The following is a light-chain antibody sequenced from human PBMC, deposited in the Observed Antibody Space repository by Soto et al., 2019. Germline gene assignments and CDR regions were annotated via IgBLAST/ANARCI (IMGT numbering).Light chain of an antibody. CDR3: QSYDSSLSAR. J-gene: IGLJ2*01. CDR2: GNT. Sequence: QSVLTQPPSVSGAPGQSVTISCTGSSSNIGAGYDVHWYQQLPGTAPKLLIYGNTNRPSGVPDRFSGSKSGTSASLAITGLQAEDEADYYCQSYDSSLSARFGGGTKLTVL. V-gene: IGLV1-40*01. CDR1: SSNIGAGYD.